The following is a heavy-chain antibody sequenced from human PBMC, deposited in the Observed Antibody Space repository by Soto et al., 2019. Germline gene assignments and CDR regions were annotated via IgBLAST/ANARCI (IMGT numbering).Heavy chain of an antibody. CDR1: GFTFSSYW. Sequence: GGSLRLSCAASGFTFSSYWMHWVRQAPGKGLVWVSRINSDGSSTSYADSVKGRFTISRDNAKKTLYLKMNSLGAEDTAVYYCASLTTVTTSSFDYWGQGTLVTVSS. V-gene: IGHV3-74*01. J-gene: IGHJ4*02. CDR3: ASLTTVTTSSFDY. CDR2: INSDGSST. D-gene: IGHD4-17*01.